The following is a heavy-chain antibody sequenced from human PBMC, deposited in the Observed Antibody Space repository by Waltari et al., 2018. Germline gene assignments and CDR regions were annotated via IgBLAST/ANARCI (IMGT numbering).Heavy chain of an antibody. Sequence: EVQLVESGGGVVQPGGSLRHACAASGFIFSDYWIHWARQAPGKGLVWVSRITPGGSCATYADSVRGRFTISRDNPTRTVYLEMNSLTDEDTAVYYCAKTGGSGRPADLDVWGKGTTVIVSS. CDR3: AKTGGSGRPADLDV. D-gene: IGHD6-25*01. J-gene: IGHJ6*04. CDR2: ITPGGSCA. CDR1: GFIFSDYW. V-gene: IGHV3-74*01.